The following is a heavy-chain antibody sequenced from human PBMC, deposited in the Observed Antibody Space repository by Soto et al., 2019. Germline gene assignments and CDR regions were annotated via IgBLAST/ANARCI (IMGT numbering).Heavy chain of an antibody. Sequence: GESLKISCKGSGYSFTSYWISWVRQMPGKGLEWMGRIDPSDSYTNYSPSFQGQVTVSVDKSISTAYLQRGSLKASDTAMYYCVRPDSTGYYSHWGQGTPVTVSS. D-gene: IGHD3-9*01. J-gene: IGHJ4*02. CDR3: VRPDSTGYYSH. CDR1: GYSFTSYW. V-gene: IGHV5-10-1*04. CDR2: IDPSDSYT.